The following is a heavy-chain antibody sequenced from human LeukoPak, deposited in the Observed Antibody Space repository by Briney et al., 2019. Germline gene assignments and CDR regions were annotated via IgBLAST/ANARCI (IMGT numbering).Heavy chain of an antibody. D-gene: IGHD2-21*02. CDR2: IKSKTDGGTT. J-gene: IGHJ4*02. CDR3: TTAEYCGGDCYSDY. Sequence: GGSLRLSCAASGFTFSSYSMNWVRQAPGKGLEWVGRIKSKTDGGTTDYAAPVKGRFTISRDDSKNTLYLQMNSLKTEDTAVYYCTTAEYCGGDCYSDYWGQGTLVTVSS. V-gene: IGHV3-15*01. CDR1: GFTFSSYS.